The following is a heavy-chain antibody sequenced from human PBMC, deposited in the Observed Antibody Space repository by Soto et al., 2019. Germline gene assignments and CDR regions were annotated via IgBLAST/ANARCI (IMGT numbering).Heavy chain of an antibody. CDR1: GFTLSNYW. D-gene: IGHD2-15*01. Sequence: EVQLVESGGGLVQPGGSLRLSCVASGFTLSNYWMHWVRQAPGKGLVWVSRINSDGSSTSYADSVKGRFTISRDNAKNRLYVQMNRLRAEDTAVYYCARETGYCRGGTCYDGFDIWGRGTMVTFSS. V-gene: IGHV3-74*01. J-gene: IGHJ3*02. CDR3: ARETGYCRGGTCYDGFDI. CDR2: INSDGSST.